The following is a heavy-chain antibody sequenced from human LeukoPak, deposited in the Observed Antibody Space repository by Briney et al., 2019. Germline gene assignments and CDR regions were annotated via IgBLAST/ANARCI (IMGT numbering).Heavy chain of an antibody. D-gene: IGHD1-26*01. V-gene: IGHV1-46*01. J-gene: IGHJ5*02. CDR3: ARGGSRGVGATTNWFDP. Sequence: ASVKVSCKASGYTFTSYGISWVRQAPGQGLEWMGIINPSGGSTSYAQKFQGRVTMTRDMSTSTVYMELSSLRSEDTAVYYCARGGSRGVGATTNWFDPWGQGTLVTVSS. CDR1: GYTFTSYG. CDR2: INPSGGST.